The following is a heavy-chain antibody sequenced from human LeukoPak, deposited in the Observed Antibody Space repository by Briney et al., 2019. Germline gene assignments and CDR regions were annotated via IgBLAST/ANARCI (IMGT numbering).Heavy chain of an antibody. CDR1: GYSFTSYW. V-gene: IGHV5-51*01. CDR3: ARHLADIVVVPADMGPIGMTFHLSYYYMDV. D-gene: IGHD2-2*01. J-gene: IGHJ6*03. Sequence: GESLKISCKGSGYSFTSYWIGWVRQMPGKGLEWMGIIYPGDSDTRYSPSFQGQVTISADKSISTAYLQWSSLKASDTAMYYCARHLADIVVVPADMGPIGMTFHLSYYYMDVWGKGTTVTVSS. CDR2: IYPGDSDT.